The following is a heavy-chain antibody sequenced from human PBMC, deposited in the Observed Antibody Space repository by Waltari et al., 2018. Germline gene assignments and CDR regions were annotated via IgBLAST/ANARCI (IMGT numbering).Heavy chain of an antibody. Sequence: QVQLVESGGGVVQPGRSLRLSCAASGFAFSSYAMHWVRQAPGKGLEWIGSIYYSGSTYYNPSLKSRVTISVDTSKNQFSLKLSSVTAADTAVYYCASPPVYGDSPWGQGTLVTVSS. CDR3: ASPPVYGDSP. CDR2: IYYSGST. V-gene: IGHV4-59*05. CDR1: GFAFSSYAMH. D-gene: IGHD4-17*01. J-gene: IGHJ5*02.